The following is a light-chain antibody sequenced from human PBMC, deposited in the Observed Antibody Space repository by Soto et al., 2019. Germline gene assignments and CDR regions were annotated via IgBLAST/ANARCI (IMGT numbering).Light chain of an antibody. CDR2: GAS. J-gene: IGKJ1*01. CDR1: QSVSRN. V-gene: IGKV3D-15*01. CDR3: QQYNNWAPWT. Sequence: EIVMTQSPATLSVSPGERATLSCRASQSVSRNLAWYQQKPGQAPRLLIYGASTRATGIPARFSGSGSGTEFTLTISSLQSEDFAVYYCQQYNNWAPWTFGQGTKVEIE.